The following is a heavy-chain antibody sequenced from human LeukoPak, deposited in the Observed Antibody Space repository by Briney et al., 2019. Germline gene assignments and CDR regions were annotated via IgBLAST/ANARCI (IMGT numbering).Heavy chain of an antibody. V-gene: IGHV1-69*04. J-gene: IGHJ4*02. CDR2: IIPILGIA. CDR3: ARDPGYSGYDYADYFDY. D-gene: IGHD5-12*01. CDR1: GGTFSSYA. Sequence: ASVKVSCKASGGTFSSYAISWVRQAPGQGLEWMGRIIPILGIANYAQKFQGRVTITADKSTSTAYMELSRLRSDDTAVYYCARDPGYSGYDYADYFDYWGQGTLVTVSS.